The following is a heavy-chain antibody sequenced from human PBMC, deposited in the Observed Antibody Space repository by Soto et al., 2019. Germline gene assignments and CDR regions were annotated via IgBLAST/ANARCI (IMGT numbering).Heavy chain of an antibody. J-gene: IGHJ5*01. Sequence: GASVKVSCKASGYTFSGYHMHWVRRAPGQGLEWMGWINVYNGETNIAQKFQGRVAMTGDTSITTAYVELSRLRFDDTAVYFCAREGATRRPSRPAIGWLESWGQGTLVTVS. CDR3: AREGATRRPSRPAIGWLES. V-gene: IGHV1-2*02. CDR2: INVYNGET. CDR1: GYTFSGYH. D-gene: IGHD2-2*02.